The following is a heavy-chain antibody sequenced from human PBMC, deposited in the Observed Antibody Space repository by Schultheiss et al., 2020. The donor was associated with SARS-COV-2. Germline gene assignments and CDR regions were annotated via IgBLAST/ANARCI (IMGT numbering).Heavy chain of an antibody. CDR3: ARENRGYDSSGIDY. D-gene: IGHD3-22*01. J-gene: IGHJ4*02. V-gene: IGHV4-59*01. CDR1: GGSISSYY. CDR2: IYYSGST. Sequence: ETLSLTCTVSGGSISSYYWSWIRQPPGKGLEWIGYIYYSGSTNYNPSLKSRVTISVDTSKNQFSLKLSSVTAADTAVYYCARENRGYDSSGIDYWGQGTLVTVSS.